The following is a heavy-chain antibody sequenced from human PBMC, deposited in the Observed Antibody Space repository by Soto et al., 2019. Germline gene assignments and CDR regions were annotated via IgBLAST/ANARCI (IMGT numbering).Heavy chain of an antibody. D-gene: IGHD3-3*02. CDR3: ARVLGNDAFDI. CDR2: IYHSGST. Sequence: QVQLQESGPGLVKPSGTLSLTCAVSGGSISSSNWWSWVRQPPGKGLEWIGEIYHSGSTNYNPSLKXRGXISVDKSKNQFSLKLSSVTAADTAVYYCARVLGNDAFDIWGQGTMVTVAS. J-gene: IGHJ3*02. CDR1: GGSISSSNW. V-gene: IGHV4-4*02.